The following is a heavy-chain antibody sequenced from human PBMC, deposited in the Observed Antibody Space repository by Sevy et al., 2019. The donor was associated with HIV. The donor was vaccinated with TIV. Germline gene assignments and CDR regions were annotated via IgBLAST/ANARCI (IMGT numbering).Heavy chain of an antibody. CDR3: AGGGYCSGGSCPVVGWFDP. Sequence: GGSLRLSCAASGFTFSSYGMHWVRQAPGKGLEWVAFIRYDGSNKYYADSVKGRFTISRDNSKNTLYLQVNSLRAEDTAVYYCAGGGYCSGGSCPVVGWFDPWGQGTLVTVSS. CDR2: IRYDGSNK. CDR1: GFTFSSYG. J-gene: IGHJ5*02. D-gene: IGHD2-15*01. V-gene: IGHV3-30*02.